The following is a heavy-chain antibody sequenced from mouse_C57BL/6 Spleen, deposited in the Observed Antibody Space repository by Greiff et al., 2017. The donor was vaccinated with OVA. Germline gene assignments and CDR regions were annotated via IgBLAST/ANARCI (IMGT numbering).Heavy chain of an antibody. J-gene: IGHJ4*01. D-gene: IGHD2-4*01. CDR3: ARSRDYDEDYAMDY. Sequence: EVQLQQSGPELVKPGASVKIPCKASGYTFTDYNMDWVKQSHGKSLEWIGDINPNNGGTIYNQKFKGKATLTADKSSSTAYMELRSLTSEDTAVYYCARSRDYDEDYAMDYWGQGTSVTVSS. V-gene: IGHV1-18*01. CDR1: GYTFTDYN. CDR2: INPNNGGT.